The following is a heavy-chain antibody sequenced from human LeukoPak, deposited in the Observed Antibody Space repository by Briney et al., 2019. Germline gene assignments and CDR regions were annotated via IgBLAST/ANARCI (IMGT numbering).Heavy chain of an antibody. J-gene: IGHJ3*02. CDR2: IKQDGSEK. CDR3: ARGWADYYGSGSYREDAFDI. D-gene: IGHD3-10*01. V-gene: IGHV3-7*01. CDR1: GFTFSSYW. Sequence: GGSLRLSCAASGFTFSSYWMSWVRQAPGKGLEWVANIKQDGSEKYYVDSVKGRFTISRDNAKNSLYLQMNSLRAEGTAVYYCARGWADYYGSGSYREDAFDIWGQGTMVTVSS.